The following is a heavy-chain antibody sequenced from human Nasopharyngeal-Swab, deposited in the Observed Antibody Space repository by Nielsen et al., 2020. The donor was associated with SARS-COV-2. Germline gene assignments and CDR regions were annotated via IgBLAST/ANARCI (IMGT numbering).Heavy chain of an antibody. J-gene: IGHJ6*02. CDR2: IVVGSGNT. D-gene: IGHD3-3*01. CDR3: ATALTIFGADHYYYYYGMDV. CDR1: GFTFTSSA. V-gene: IGHV1-58*02. Sequence: SVKVSCKASGFTFTSSAMQWVRQARGQRLEWIGWIVVGSGNTNYAQKFQERVTITRDMSTSTAYMELSSLRSEDTAVYYCATALTIFGADHYYYYYGMDVWGQGTTVTVSS.